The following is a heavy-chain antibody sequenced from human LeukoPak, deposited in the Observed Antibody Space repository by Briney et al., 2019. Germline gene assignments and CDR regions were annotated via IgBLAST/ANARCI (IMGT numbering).Heavy chain of an antibody. J-gene: IGHJ1*01. D-gene: IGHD6-19*01. CDR3: ATTGYSSGWYRGSEYFQH. CDR2: ISWNSGSI. CDR1: GFTFDDYA. V-gene: IGHV3-9*01. Sequence: PGGSLRLSCAASGFTFDDYAMHWVRQAPGKGLEWVSGISWNSGSIGYADSVKGRFTISRDNAKNSLYPQMNSLRAEDTALYYCATTGYSSGWYRGSEYFQHWGQGTLVTVSS.